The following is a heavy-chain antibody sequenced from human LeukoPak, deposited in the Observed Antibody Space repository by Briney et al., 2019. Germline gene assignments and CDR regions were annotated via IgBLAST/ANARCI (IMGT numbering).Heavy chain of an antibody. CDR1: GGTFSSYA. CDR2: MNPNSGNT. J-gene: IGHJ6*02. Sequence: ASVKVSCKASGGTFSSYAISWVRQATGQGLEWMGWMNPNSGNTGYAQKFQGRVTMTRNTSISTAYMELSSLRSEDTAVYYCARCGSLTYGMDVWGQGTTVTVSS. D-gene: IGHD1-26*01. V-gene: IGHV1-8*02. CDR3: ARCGSLTYGMDV.